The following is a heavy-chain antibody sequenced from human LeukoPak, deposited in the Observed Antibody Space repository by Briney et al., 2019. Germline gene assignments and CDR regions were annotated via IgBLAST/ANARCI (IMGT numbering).Heavy chain of an antibody. CDR2: VSGGGAFT. CDR1: GFSFSSFA. CDR3: AKRITVSAGYYLDS. D-gene: IGHD2-8*01. V-gene: IGHV3-23*01. J-gene: IGHJ4*02. Sequence: GGSLRLSCVGSGFSFSSFAMSWVRQAPGKGLEWVSTVSGGGAFTYYADSVKGRFTVSRDDSKSMHFLQMNSLRPEDTALYFCAKRITVSAGYYLDSWGQGTLVTVSS.